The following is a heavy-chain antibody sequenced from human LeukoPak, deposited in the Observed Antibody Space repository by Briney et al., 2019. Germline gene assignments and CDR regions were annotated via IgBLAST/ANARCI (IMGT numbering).Heavy chain of an antibody. D-gene: IGHD4-17*01. Sequence: SETLSLTCAVYGGSFSGYYWSWIRQPPGKGLEWIGEINHSGSTNYNPSLKSRVTISVDTSKNQFSLKLSSVTAADTAVYYCARLMTTVTTFDPWGQGTLVTVSS. CDR2: INHSGST. J-gene: IGHJ5*02. V-gene: IGHV4-34*01. CDR3: ARLMTTVTTFDP. CDR1: GGSFSGYY.